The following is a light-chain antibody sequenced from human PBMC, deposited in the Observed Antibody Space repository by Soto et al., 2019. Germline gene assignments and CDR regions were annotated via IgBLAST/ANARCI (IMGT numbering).Light chain of an antibody. CDR1: SSNIGSNT. J-gene: IGLJ3*02. Sequence: QSVLTQPPSASGTPGQRVTISCSGSSSNIGSNTVNWYQQLPGTAPKLLIYSNNQRPSEVPDRFSGSKSGTSASLAISGLQSEDEADYYCAAWDDSLNGLWVFGGGTQLTVL. V-gene: IGLV1-44*01. CDR2: SNN. CDR3: AAWDDSLNGLWV.